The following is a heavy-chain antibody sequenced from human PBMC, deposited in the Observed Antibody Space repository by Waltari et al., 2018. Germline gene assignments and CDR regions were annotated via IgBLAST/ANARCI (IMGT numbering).Heavy chain of an antibody. CDR2: INSSGNTK. V-gene: IGHV3-48*03. Sequence: EVQLVESGGSLVQPGGSLRLSCAPSGSRLTSYEMNWVRQAPGKGLEWLSDINSSGNTKYYADSVKGRFTISRDNANNLLFLQMNSLRAEDTAVYYCARVRVMGEGVYWGQGTPVTVSS. CDR1: GSRLTSYE. J-gene: IGHJ4*02. CDR3: ARVRVMGEGVY. D-gene: IGHD3-16*01.